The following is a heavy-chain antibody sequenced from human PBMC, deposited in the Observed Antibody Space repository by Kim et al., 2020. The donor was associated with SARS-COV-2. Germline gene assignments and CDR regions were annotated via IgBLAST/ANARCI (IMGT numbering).Heavy chain of an antibody. Sequence: GGSLRLSCVASGFTFTNYTMNWVRQAPGKGLEWVSGISGGGGGTYYADSVKGRFTISRDSSKKTQYLQMNSLRVEETAVYYCAKESRVTTQTTGGDFFDSCGQGTLVTVSP. CDR1: GFTFTNYT. V-gene: IGHV3-23*01. CDR2: ISGGGGGT. CDR3: AKESRVTTQTTGGDFFDS. J-gene: IGHJ4*02. D-gene: IGHD4-17*01.